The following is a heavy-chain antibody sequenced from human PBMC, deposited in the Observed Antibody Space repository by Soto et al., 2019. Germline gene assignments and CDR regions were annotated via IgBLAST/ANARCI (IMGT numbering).Heavy chain of an antibody. J-gene: IGHJ4*02. Sequence: QVQLQESGPGQVKPSETLSLTCTISGGSISVYYWSWVRQPPGHELEWIGYIYASGSPYYNPSLRSRVTISADTSKNNISLKLTSPTAADTAVYYCARGVGSSPPLYWGRGTLVTVSS. CDR2: IYASGSP. V-gene: IGHV4-59*01. CDR3: ARGVGSSPPLY. D-gene: IGHD1-26*01. CDR1: GGSISVYY.